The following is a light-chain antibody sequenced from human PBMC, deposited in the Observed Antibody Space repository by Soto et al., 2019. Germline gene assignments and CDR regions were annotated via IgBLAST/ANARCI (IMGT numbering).Light chain of an antibody. CDR2: AAS. CDR3: QQSYSIPIT. V-gene: IGKV1-39*01. J-gene: IGKJ5*01. Sequence: DMQMTQSPSSLASSVGDRVTITCRASQNMSRYLNCYQQKPGKAPELLIYAASSLLRGVPSRFSGSGSGTDFTLTINSLQPEDFATYYCQQSYSIPITFGQGTRLEIK. CDR1: QNMSRY.